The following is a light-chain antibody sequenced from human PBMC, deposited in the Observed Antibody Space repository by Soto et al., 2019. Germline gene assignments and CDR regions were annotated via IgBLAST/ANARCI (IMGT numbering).Light chain of an antibody. J-gene: IGKJ1*01. CDR2: GAS. CDR1: QSVSSSY. Sequence: EIVLTQSPGTLSLSPGERATLSCRASQSVSSSYLAWYQQKPGQAPRLLIYGASSRATGIPVRFSGSGSGTDFTLTISRLEPEDFAVYYCQQYGSSLWTFGQGTKV. V-gene: IGKV3-20*01. CDR3: QQYGSSLWT.